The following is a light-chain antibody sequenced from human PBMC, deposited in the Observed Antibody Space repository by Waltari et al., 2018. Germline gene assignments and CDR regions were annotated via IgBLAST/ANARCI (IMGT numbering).Light chain of an antibody. J-gene: IGKJ4*01. CDR3: MQSIQMPLT. Sequence: DIVMTQTPVPLSVTPGPPASISCKSSQSLLHTDGKRYLYWYVQKPGQPPQLLIHEVSKRFSGVPDRFSGSGSGTDFTLKISRVEAEDVGVYYCMQSIQMPLTFGGGTKVEIK. V-gene: IGKV2D-29*01. CDR2: EVS. CDR1: QSLLHTDGKRY.